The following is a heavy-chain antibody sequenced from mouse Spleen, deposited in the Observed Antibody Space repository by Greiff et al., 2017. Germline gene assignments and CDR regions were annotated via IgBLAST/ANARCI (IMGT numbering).Heavy chain of an antibody. CDR3: ARAYLVAY. CDR1: GYTFTSYG. D-gene: IGHD6-5*01. CDR2: IYPRSGNT. J-gene: IGHJ3*01. Sequence: VMLVESGAELARPGASVKLSCKASGYTFTSYGISWVKQRTGQGLEWIGEIYPRSGNTYYNEKFKGKATLTADKSSSTAYMELRSLTSEDSAVYFCARAYLVAYWGQGTLVTVSA. V-gene: IGHV1-81*01.